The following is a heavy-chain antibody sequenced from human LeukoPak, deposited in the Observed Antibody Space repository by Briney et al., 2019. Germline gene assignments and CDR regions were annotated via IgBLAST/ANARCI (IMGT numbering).Heavy chain of an antibody. CDR3: ARVLSGSYFYFDY. D-gene: IGHD1-26*01. J-gene: IGHJ4*02. V-gene: IGHV3-23*01. CDR1: GFTFSSYA. Sequence: PGGSLRLSCAASGFTFSSYAMSWVRQAPGKGLEWVSSISGSGGSTYYADSVKGRFTISRDNSKNTLYLQMNSLRAEDTAVYYCARVLSGSYFYFDYWGQGTLVTVSS. CDR2: ISGSGGST.